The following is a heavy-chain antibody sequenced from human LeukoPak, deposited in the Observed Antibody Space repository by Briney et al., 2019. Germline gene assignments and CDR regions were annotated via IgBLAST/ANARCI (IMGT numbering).Heavy chain of an antibody. J-gene: IGHJ4*02. Sequence: SXXLSLTCTVSGGSISSYYWSWIRQPAGKGLEWIGRIYTSGSTNYNPSLKSLVTISVATSKTQFSLKLSSVTAADTAVYYCARDLRCGSGGSCYSQYYSDYWGQGTLVTVSS. CDR1: GGSISSYY. D-gene: IGHD2-15*01. V-gene: IGHV4-4*07. CDR2: IYTSGST. CDR3: ARDLRCGSGGSCYSQYYSDY.